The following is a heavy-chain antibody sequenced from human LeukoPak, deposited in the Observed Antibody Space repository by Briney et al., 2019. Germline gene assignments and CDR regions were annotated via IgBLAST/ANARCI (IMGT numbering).Heavy chain of an antibody. V-gene: IGHV3-23*01. CDR2: ISGSGGST. CDR1: GFTFSSYA. J-gene: IGHJ3*02. CDR3: AKGADSSGYPDAFDI. D-gene: IGHD3-22*01. Sequence: GGSLRLSCEASGFTFSSYAMSWVRQAPGKGLEWVSAISGSGGSTYYADSVKGRFTISRDNSKNTLYLQMNSLGAEDTAVYYCAKGADSSGYPDAFDIWGQGTMVTVSS.